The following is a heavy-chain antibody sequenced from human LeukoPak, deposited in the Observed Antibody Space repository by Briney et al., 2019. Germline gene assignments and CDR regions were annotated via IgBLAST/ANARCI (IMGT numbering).Heavy chain of an antibody. CDR2: ISGSGGST. V-gene: IGHV3-23*01. Sequence: PGGSLRLSCAASRFTLSSYAMSWVRQAPGKGLEWVSGISGSGGSTYYADSVKGRFTISRDNSRNTLYLQMTSPRTEDTAVYYCAILPGYSSGWYEVNYWGQGTLVTVSS. CDR3: AILPGYSSGWYEVNY. CDR1: RFTLSSYA. J-gene: IGHJ4*02. D-gene: IGHD6-13*01.